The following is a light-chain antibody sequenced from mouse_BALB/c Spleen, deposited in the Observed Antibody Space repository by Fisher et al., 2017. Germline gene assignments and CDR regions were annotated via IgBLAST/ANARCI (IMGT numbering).Light chain of an antibody. CDR2: STS. J-gene: IGKJ2*01. Sequence: IVLTQTPAIMSASPGEKVTMTCSASSSVSSSYLHWYQQKSGASPKLWIYSTSNLASGVPARFSGSGSGTSYSLTISSMEAEDAATYYCHQYHRSPPTFGGGTKLEIK. V-gene: IGKV4-74*01. CDR3: HQYHRSPPT. CDR1: SSVSSSY.